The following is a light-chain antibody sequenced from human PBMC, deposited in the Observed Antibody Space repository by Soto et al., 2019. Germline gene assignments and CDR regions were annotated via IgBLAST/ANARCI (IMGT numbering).Light chain of an antibody. CDR3: QQYNNWPKT. CDR2: GAS. Sequence: EIVMTQSPATVSVSPGERATLSCRASQSVRTYLAWYQQRPGQAPRLLIHGASTRATGVPARFSGSGSGTEFTLTISSLQSEDFAVYYCQQYNNWPKTFGQGTKV. J-gene: IGKJ1*01. CDR1: QSVRTY. V-gene: IGKV3-15*01.